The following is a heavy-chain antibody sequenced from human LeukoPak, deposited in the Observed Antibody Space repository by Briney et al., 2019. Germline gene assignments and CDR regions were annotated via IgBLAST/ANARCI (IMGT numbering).Heavy chain of an antibody. CDR3: ARDRFPTGHYFDY. J-gene: IGHJ4*02. CDR2: IKPDGSEK. V-gene: IGHV3-7*01. Sequence: GGSLRLSCAASGFTFSDYWMTWVRQAPGKGLEWVANIKPDGSEKYYVDSVKGRFTISRDNAKNSLYLQMNSLRAEDTAVYYCARDRFPTGHYFDYWGQGTLVTVSS. CDR1: GFTFSDYW. D-gene: IGHD4-17*01.